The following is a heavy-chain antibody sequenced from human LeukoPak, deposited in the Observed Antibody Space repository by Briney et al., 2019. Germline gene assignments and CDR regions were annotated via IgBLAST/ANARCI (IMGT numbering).Heavy chain of an antibody. J-gene: IGHJ4*02. V-gene: IGHV3-53*01. Sequence: GGSLRLSCAASGFTVSSNYMSWVRRAPGKGLEWVSVIYSGGSTYYADSVKGRFTISRDNSKNTLYLQMNSLRAEDTAVYYCATGTVGYCRGGSCSLGYWGQGTLVTVSS. D-gene: IGHD2-15*01. CDR1: GFTVSSNY. CDR2: IYSGGST. CDR3: ATGTVGYCRGGSCSLGY.